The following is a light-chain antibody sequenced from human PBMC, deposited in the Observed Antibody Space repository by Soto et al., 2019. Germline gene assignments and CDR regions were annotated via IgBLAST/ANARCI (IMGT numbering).Light chain of an antibody. CDR1: QDISNY. V-gene: IGKV1-33*01. CDR2: DAS. CDR3: LLYDNLPPGT. J-gene: IGKJ2*01. Sequence: DIQMTQSPSSLSASVGDRVTITYQASQDISNYLNWYQQKPGKAPKLLIYDASNLETGVPSRFSGSGSGTDFMFTITSLQPEDSATYYCLLYDNLPPGTFGQGTKLEIK.